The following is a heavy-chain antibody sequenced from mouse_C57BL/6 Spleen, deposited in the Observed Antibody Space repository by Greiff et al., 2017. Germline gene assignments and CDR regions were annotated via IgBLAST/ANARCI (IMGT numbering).Heavy chain of an antibody. D-gene: IGHD1-1*01. V-gene: IGHV1-80*01. CDR2: IYPGDGDT. CDR1: GYAFSSYW. J-gene: IGHJ1*03. CDR3: ARKVNYGSSYNWYFDV. Sequence: QVQLQQSGAELVKPGASVKISCKASGYAFSSYWMNWVKQRPGKGLEWIGQIYPGDGDTNYNGKFKGKATLTADKSSSTAYMQLSSLTSEDSAVYCCARKVNYGSSYNWYFDVWGTGTTVTVSS.